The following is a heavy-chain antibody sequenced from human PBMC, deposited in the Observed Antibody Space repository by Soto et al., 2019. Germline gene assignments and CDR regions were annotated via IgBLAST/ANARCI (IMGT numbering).Heavy chain of an antibody. Sequence: QVQLVESGGGVVQPGRSLRLSCAASGFTFSSYGMHWVRQAPGKGLEWVAVISYDGSNKYYADSVKGRFTISRYNSKNTLYRKMNSLRAEDTAVYYCAKDLKPHNKGDPTYYYGMDVWGQGTTVTVYS. CDR2: ISYDGSNK. CDR3: AKDLKPHNKGDPTYYYGMDV. CDR1: GFTFSSYG. J-gene: IGHJ6*02. V-gene: IGHV3-30*18. D-gene: IGHD2-21*02.